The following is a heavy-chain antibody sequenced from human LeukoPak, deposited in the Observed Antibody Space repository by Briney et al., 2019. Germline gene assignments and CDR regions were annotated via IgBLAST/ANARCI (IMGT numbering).Heavy chain of an antibody. J-gene: IGHJ1*01. CDR2: NFSHDGST. CDR3: ARDSSEFRSLIPH. Sequence: ASVKVSCKPSGYSFNSHHVHWVRQAPGQGLEWMGINFSHDGSTSNTQKFQGRVTMTRDTSTSTAYMELSSLRSEDTAVYYCARDSSEFRSLIPHWGQGTLVTVSS. V-gene: IGHV1-46*02. CDR1: GYSFNSHH. D-gene: IGHD2-21*01.